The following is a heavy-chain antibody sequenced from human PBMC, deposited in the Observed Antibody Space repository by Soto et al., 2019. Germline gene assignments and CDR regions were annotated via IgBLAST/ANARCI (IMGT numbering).Heavy chain of an antibody. CDR2: INHSGST. Sequence: SETLSLTCAVYDGSFSGYYWSWIRQPPGKGLEWIGEINHSGSTNYNPSLKSRVTISVDTSKNQFSLKLSSVTAADTAVYYCATTLYCSGGSCYGSDYWGQGTLVTVSS. J-gene: IGHJ4*02. V-gene: IGHV4-34*01. D-gene: IGHD2-15*01. CDR3: ATTLYCSGGSCYGSDY. CDR1: DGSFSGYY.